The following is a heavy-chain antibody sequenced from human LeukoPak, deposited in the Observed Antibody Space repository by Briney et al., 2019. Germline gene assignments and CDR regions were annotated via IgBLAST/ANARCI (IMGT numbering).Heavy chain of an antibody. Sequence: GGSLRLSCATSGFIFSNCWMTWVRQAPGKGLEYVSAINSNGQNTYYANSVKGRFTISRDNSKNTLFLQMGSLRGEDMAVYYCAKFRGWLSYMDVWGKGTTVTVSS. J-gene: IGHJ6*03. CDR3: AKFRGWLSYMDV. CDR1: GFIFSNCW. V-gene: IGHV3-64*01. D-gene: IGHD6-19*01. CDR2: INSNGQNT.